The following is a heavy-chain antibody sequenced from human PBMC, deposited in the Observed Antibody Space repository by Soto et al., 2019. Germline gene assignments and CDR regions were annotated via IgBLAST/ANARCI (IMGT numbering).Heavy chain of an antibody. V-gene: IGHV3-48*02. D-gene: IGHD6-19*01. J-gene: IGHJ6*02. CDR1: GFTFSSYG. Sequence: ELQLVESGRGLMQPGGSLRLSCTASGFTFSSYGMNWVRQAPGKGPEWVSYISSSSSTIYYVDSVKGRFTISRDNAKYTLYLQMNSLRDEDTAVYYCARDKGLTMAGPFHYYGMHVWGQGTTVTVSS. CDR3: ARDKGLTMAGPFHYYGMHV. CDR2: ISSSSSTI.